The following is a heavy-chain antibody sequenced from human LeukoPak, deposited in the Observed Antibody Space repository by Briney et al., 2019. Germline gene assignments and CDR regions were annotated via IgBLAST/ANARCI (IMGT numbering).Heavy chain of an antibody. CDR2: ISSSGSTI. V-gene: IGHV3-48*03. J-gene: IGHJ4*02. CDR3: ARENCGGDCYYDY. D-gene: IGHD2-21*02. Sequence: GGSLRLSCAASGFTFSSYEMNWLRQAPGMGLEWVAYISSSGSTIYYADSVKGRFTISRDNAKNSLYLQMNSLRAEDTAVYHCARENCGGDCYYDYWGQGTLVTVSS. CDR1: GFTFSSYE.